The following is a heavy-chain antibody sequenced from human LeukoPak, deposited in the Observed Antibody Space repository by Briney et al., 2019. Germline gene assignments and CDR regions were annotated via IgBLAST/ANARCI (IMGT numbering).Heavy chain of an antibody. D-gene: IGHD1-14*01. Sequence: GGSLRLSCAASGFTFSSYGMHWVRQAPGKGLEWVAVISYDGSNKYYADSVKGRFTISRDNSENTLYLQMNSLRAEDTAVYYCAKKSAEWFDPWGQGTLVTVSS. CDR1: GFTFSSYG. J-gene: IGHJ5*02. V-gene: IGHV3-30*18. CDR2: ISYDGSNK. CDR3: AKKSAEWFDP.